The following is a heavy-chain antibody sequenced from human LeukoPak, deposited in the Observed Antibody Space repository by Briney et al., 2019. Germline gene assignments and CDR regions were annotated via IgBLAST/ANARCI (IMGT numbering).Heavy chain of an antibody. D-gene: IGHD2-2*01. CDR3: AKHKSTSSHYHFDY. J-gene: IGHJ4*02. Sequence: GGSLRLSCAASGFNFTSYAMSWVRQAPGKGLEWVSTITGSGGSTYYADSVKGRFTLSRDNSKNTLYLQMNSLRAEDTAVFYCAKHKSTSSHYHFDYWGQGTLVTVSS. V-gene: IGHV3-23*01. CDR2: ITGSGGST. CDR1: GFNFTSYA.